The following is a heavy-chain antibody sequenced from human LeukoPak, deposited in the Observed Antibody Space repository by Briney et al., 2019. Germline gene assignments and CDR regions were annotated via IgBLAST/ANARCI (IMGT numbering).Heavy chain of an antibody. J-gene: IGHJ5*02. Sequence: SETLSLTCTVSGGSISSYYWSWIRQPAGKGLEWIGRIYTSGSTNYNPSLKSRVTISVDTSKNQFSLKLSSVTAADTAVYYCARGNKQQLACNWFDPWGQGTLVTVSS. D-gene: IGHD6-13*01. CDR2: IYTSGST. CDR1: GGSISSYY. CDR3: ARGNKQQLACNWFDP. V-gene: IGHV4-4*07.